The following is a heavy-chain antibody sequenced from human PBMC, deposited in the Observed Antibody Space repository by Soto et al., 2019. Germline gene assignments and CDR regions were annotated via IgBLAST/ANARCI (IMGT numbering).Heavy chain of an antibody. J-gene: IGHJ2*01. CDR1: GFTFINYA. CDR2: ISGGGDAT. CDR3: ARKVLGSTTRPDYWYFDL. D-gene: IGHD3-10*01. Sequence: EVQLLESGGGLVQPGGSLRLSCAASGFTFINYAMNWVRQSPGKGLQWVATISGGGDATSYTDSVRGRFTISKDFSSNTASLQMNRLGADDTAVYYCARKVLGSTTRPDYWYFDLWGRGTLVTVSS. V-gene: IGHV3-23*01.